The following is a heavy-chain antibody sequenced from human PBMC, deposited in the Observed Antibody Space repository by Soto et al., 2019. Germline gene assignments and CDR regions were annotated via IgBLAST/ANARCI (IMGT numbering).Heavy chain of an antibody. CDR2: INPTGGHT. J-gene: IGHJ4*02. CDR1: GNTFTNYY. D-gene: IGHD2-21*02. V-gene: IGHV1-46*01. CDR3: ARGGHVVVVTAAFDY. Sequence: QVQLMQTGAEVKKPGASVQVSCKASGNTFTNYYIHCVRPAPGQGLEWMGTINPTGGHTTYSQNCLVRGTITRETSTSTLYMELTSLTSADTAVYYCARGGHVVVVTAAFDYWGQGTLVTVSS.